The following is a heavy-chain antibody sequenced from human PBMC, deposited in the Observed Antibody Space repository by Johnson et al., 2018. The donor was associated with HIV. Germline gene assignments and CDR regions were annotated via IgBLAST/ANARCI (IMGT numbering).Heavy chain of an antibody. Sequence: QVQLVESGGGVVQPGRSLRLSCAASGFTFSSYVMHWVRQAPGKGLEGVAVISYDGSNKYYADSVKGRFTISRDNSENTLYLQMNSLRAEDTAVYYCARAGGSSDDAFDIWGQGTMVTVAS. CDR1: GFTFSSYV. CDR3: ARAGGSSDDAFDI. J-gene: IGHJ3*02. V-gene: IGHV3-30*14. D-gene: IGHD6-6*01. CDR2: ISYDGSNK.